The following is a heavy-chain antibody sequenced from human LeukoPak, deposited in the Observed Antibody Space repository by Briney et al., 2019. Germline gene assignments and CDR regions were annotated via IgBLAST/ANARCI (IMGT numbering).Heavy chain of an antibody. CDR1: GGSISSNNYY. CDR2: IYYSGSS. J-gene: IGHJ6*03. V-gene: IGHV4-39*01. Sequence: SETLSLTCTVSGGSISSNNYYWGWIRQPPGKGLEWIGSIYYSGSSYYNQSLKSRVTISVDTSKNQFSLKLSSVTAADTAVYYCARQFYYYYYMDVWGKGTTVTVSS. CDR3: ARQFYYYYYMDV.